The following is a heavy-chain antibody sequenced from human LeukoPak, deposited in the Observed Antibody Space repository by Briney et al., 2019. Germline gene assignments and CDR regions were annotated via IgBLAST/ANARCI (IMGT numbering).Heavy chain of an antibody. CDR2: IYTSGNT. CDR1: GGFISSGYYY. D-gene: IGHD3-22*01. CDR3: ARLSYYDNSDFALFDY. V-gene: IGHV4-61*02. J-gene: IGHJ4*02. Sequence: PSETLSLTCTVSGGFISSGYYYWTWIRQPAGKALECIGRIYTSGNTNYKPSLESRVTISLDTSKKQFSLNLSSVTAADTAIYYCARLSYYDNSDFALFDYWGQGTLVTVSS.